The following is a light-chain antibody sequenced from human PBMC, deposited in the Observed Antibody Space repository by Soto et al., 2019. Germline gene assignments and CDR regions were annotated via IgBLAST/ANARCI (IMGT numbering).Light chain of an antibody. CDR3: QQYFITHLK. CDR2: WAS. Sequence: DIVMTQSPDSLRVSLGERATISCTSSLNIYFKSNNRNYLAWYQQKTGQPPKLLVYWASTRESGVPDRFTGSGSGTYFTLTIDNVQPDDVAVYYCQQYFITHLKCRGGTKVDIK. CDR1: LNIYFKSNNRNY. V-gene: IGKV4-1*01. J-gene: IGKJ4*02.